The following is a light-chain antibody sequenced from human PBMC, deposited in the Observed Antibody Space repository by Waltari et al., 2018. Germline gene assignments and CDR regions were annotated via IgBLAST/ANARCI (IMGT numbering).Light chain of an antibody. CDR3: QQYYSTPIT. CDR2: CAS. Sequence: DIVMTQSPDPLAVSLGERATINCKSSQSVLYSTNNKNYLAWYQQKPGQPPKLLIYCASTRESGVPDRFSGSGSGTDFTLTISSLQAEDVAVYYCQQYYSTPITFGQGTRLEIK. J-gene: IGKJ5*01. CDR1: QSVLYSTNNKNY. V-gene: IGKV4-1*01.